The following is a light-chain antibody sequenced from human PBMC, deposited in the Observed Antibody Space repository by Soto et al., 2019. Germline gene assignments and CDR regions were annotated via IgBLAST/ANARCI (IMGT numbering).Light chain of an antibody. J-gene: IGLJ2*01. CDR3: QSYDSSLSGVV. CDR2: GNS. V-gene: IGLV1-40*01. Sequence: QSVLTQPPSVSGAPGQRVTISCTGSSSNIGAGYDVHWYQQLPGTAPKLLTYGNSNRPSGVPDRFSGSKSGTSASLAITGLQAEYEADYYCQSYDSSLSGVVFGGGTKLTVL. CDR1: SSNIGAGYD.